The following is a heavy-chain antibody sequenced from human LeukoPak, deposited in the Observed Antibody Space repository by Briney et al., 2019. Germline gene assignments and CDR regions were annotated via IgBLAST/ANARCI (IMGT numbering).Heavy chain of an antibody. CDR1: GFTFSSYA. CDR3: AKETSNWFDP. Sequence: GGSLRLSCAASGFTFSSYAMSWVRQAPGKGLEWVSFISSSSTTIYYADSVKGRFTISRDNAKNSLYLQMNSLRDEDTAVYYCAKETSNWFDPWGQGTLVTVSS. CDR2: ISSSSTTI. D-gene: IGHD4-11*01. J-gene: IGHJ5*02. V-gene: IGHV3-48*02.